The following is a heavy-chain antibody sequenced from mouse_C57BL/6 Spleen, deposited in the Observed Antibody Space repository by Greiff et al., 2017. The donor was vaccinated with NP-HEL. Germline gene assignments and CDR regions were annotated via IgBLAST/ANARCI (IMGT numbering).Heavy chain of an antibody. J-gene: IGHJ4*01. CDR3: ARERDYYGRDSYYYAMDY. CDR1: GYTFTDYY. Sequence: QVQLQQSGAELVRPGASVKLSCKASGYTFTDYYINWVKQRPGQGLEWIARIYPGSGNTYYNDKLKGKATLTAEKSSSTAYMQLSSLTSEDSAVYFCARERDYYGRDSYYYAMDYWGQGTSVTVSS. CDR2: IYPGSGNT. D-gene: IGHD1-1*01. V-gene: IGHV1-76*01.